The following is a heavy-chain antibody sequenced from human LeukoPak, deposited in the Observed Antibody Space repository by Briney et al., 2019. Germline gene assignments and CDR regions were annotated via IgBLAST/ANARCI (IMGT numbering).Heavy chain of an antibody. CDR3: ARGYYDSSGYYPRFDY. Sequence: SVKVSCTASGGTFSSYAISWVRQAPGQGLEWMGGIIPIFGTANYAQKFQGRVTITADESTSTAYMELSSLRSEDTAVYYCARGYYDSSGYYPRFDYWGQGTLVTVSS. V-gene: IGHV1-69*13. CDR2: IIPIFGTA. CDR1: GGTFSSYA. J-gene: IGHJ4*02. D-gene: IGHD3-22*01.